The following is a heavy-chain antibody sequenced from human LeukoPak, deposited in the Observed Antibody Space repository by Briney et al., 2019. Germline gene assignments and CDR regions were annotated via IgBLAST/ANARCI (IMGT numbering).Heavy chain of an antibody. CDR2: IKEDGSEK. CDR3: ARVRVYYYDSSGYSDY. Sequence: GGSLRLSCAVSGFTFSNYWMSWVRQAPGKGLEWVANIKEDGSEKYYVDSVKGRFSISRDNAKNSLYLQMKSLRAEDTAVYYCARVRVYYYDSSGYSDYWGQGTLVTVSS. V-gene: IGHV3-7*01. CDR1: GFTFSNYW. D-gene: IGHD3-22*01. J-gene: IGHJ4*02.